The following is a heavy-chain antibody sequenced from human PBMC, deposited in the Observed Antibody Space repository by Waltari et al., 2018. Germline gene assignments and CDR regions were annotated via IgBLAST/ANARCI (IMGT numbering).Heavy chain of an antibody. CDR1: GGSFIGYY. CDR2: INHSGST. J-gene: IGHJ4*02. D-gene: IGHD6-13*01. Sequence: QVQLQQWGAGLLKPSETLSLTCAVYGGSFIGYYWSWIRQPPGKGLEWIGEINHSGSTNYNPSLKSRVTISVDTSKNQFSLKLSSVTAADTAVYYCARGRSRAAAGLFDYWGQGTLVTVSS. V-gene: IGHV4-34*01. CDR3: ARGRSRAAAGLFDY.